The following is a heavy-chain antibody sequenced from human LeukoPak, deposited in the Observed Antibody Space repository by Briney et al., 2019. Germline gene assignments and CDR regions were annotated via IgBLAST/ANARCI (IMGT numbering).Heavy chain of an antibody. CDR3: AKRAAAGHFDY. Sequence: SVKVSCKASGGTFSSYAISWVRQAPGQGLEWMGGIIPIFGTANYAQKFQGSVTITADESTSTAYMELSSLRSEDTAVYYCAKRAAAGHFDYWGQGTLVTVSS. D-gene: IGHD6-13*01. J-gene: IGHJ4*02. V-gene: IGHV1-69*13. CDR1: GGTFSSYA. CDR2: IIPIFGTA.